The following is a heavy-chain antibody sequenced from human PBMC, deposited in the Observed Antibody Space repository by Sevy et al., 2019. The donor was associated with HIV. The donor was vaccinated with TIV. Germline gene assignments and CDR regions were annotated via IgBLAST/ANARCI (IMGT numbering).Heavy chain of an antibody. CDR2: IRSKANSYAT. CDR1: GFTLSGSA. J-gene: IGHJ4*02. V-gene: IGHV3-73*01. CDR3: TRPAGDSSSSGFDY. D-gene: IGHD6-6*01. Sequence: GGSLRLSCAASGFTLSGSAMHWVRQASGKGLEWVGRIRSKANSYATAYAASVKGRFTIPRDDSKNTAHLQMNSLKSEDTALYYCTRPAGDSSSSGFDYWGQGTLVTVSS.